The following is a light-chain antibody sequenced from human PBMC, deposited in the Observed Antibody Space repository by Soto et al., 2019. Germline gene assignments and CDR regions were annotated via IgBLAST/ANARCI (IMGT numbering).Light chain of an antibody. CDR1: QSVSNNY. J-gene: IGKJ3*01. V-gene: IGKV3-20*01. CDR2: GAS. Sequence: EIVLTQSPGPLSLSPGERATLACRASQSVSNNYLAWYQQKPGQAPRLLIYGASSRATGIPDRFSGSGSGTDFTLTISRLEPEDFAVYYCQQYGRSPRFTFGPGTKVDVK. CDR3: QQYGRSPRFT.